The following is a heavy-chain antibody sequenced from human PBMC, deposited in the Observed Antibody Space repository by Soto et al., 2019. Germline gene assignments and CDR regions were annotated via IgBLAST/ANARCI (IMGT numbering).Heavy chain of an antibody. CDR3: ARDEICDGVKCTLEYFQE. V-gene: IGHV3-7*03. J-gene: IGHJ1*01. CDR1: GFIFKDYW. CDR2: IKVDGSEK. D-gene: IGHD2-21*01. Sequence: DVQLVDSGGGLVQSGGSLRLSCAASGFIFKDYWMNWVRQAPGKGLEWVANIKVDGSEKNYVDSVKGRFTISRDNAKNSLYLQMNNLRAEDTAVYYFARDEICDGVKCTLEYFQEWGQGTLVTVSS.